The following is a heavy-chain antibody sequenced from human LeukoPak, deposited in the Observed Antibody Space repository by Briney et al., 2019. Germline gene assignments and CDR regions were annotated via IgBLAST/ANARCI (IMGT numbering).Heavy chain of an antibody. CDR1: GFTFSDYY. CDR2: IRSGDNNV. V-gene: IGHV3-11*01. CDR3: ARALSGRHCGH. Sequence: GGSLRLSCAASGFTFSDYYMTWIRQAPGKGLEWVAYIRSGDNNVYYADSVSGRFTISRDNAKSSLYLQMNSLSAEDTAVYYCARALSGRHCGHWGQGTLVTVSS. J-gene: IGHJ4*02. D-gene: IGHD1-26*01.